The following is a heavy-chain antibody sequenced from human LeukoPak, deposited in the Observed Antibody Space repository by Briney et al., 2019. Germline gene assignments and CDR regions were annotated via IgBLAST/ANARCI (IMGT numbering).Heavy chain of an antibody. CDR1: GFTFSSYA. D-gene: IGHD1-14*01. CDR2: ISDAGAIT. J-gene: IGHJ4*02. V-gene: IGHV3-23*01. Sequence: GGSLRLSCAASGFTFSSYAMSWVRQAPGEGLEWVSGISDAGAITYYADSVRGRFTISRSQSTNTLYLQMDSLRAEDTSLYYCARGGTTWHGFDSWGQGTLVTVSS. CDR3: ARGGTTWHGFDS.